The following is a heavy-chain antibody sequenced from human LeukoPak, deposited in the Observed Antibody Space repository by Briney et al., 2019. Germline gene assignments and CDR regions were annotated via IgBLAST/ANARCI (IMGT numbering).Heavy chain of an antibody. CDR1: GFTFRSYA. CDR3: AKEGSSWYGWFDP. J-gene: IGHJ5*02. V-gene: IGHV3-23*01. D-gene: IGHD6-13*01. Sequence: GGSLRLSCAASGFTFRSYAMSWVRQAPGKGLEWVSGISGSGGSTYYEDSVKGRFTISRDNSKNTLYLQMNSLRAEDTAVYYCAKEGSSWYGWFDPWGQGTLVTVSS. CDR2: ISGSGGST.